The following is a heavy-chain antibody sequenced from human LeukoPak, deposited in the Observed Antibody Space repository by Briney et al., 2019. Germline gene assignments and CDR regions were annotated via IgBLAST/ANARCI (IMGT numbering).Heavy chain of an antibody. CDR1: GGSFSGYY. V-gene: IGHV4-34*01. D-gene: IGHD2-15*01. CDR2: INHSGST. Sequence: SETLSLTCAVYGGSFSGYYWSWIRQPPGKGLEWIGEINHSGSTNYNPSLKSRVTISVDTSKNQFSLKLSSVTAADTAVYYCARAGAPNIVVVVAANLPEANGMDVWGQGTTATVSS. J-gene: IGHJ6*02. CDR3: ARAGAPNIVVVVAANLPEANGMDV.